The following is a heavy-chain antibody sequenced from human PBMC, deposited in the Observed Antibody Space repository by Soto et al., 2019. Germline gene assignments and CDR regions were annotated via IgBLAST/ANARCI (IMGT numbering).Heavy chain of an antibody. CDR3: ARDFEVNTAFDYWYFDL. Sequence: QVQLQESGPGLVKPSETLSLTCTVSGGSTTNYYWSWLRQPAGKGLEYIWRIYGSGRNNYNPSLKNRVTMSVYLHQMSLRLTSVTAAATAVYYCARDFEVNTAFDYWYFDLWVRGAMVTVSS. D-gene: IGHD3-3*01. V-gene: IGHV4-4*07. J-gene: IGHJ2*01. CDR2: IYGSGRN. CDR1: GGSTTNYY.